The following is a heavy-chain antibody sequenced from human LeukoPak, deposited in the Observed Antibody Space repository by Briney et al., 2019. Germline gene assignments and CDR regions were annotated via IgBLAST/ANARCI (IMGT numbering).Heavy chain of an antibody. D-gene: IGHD6-19*01. CDR1: GFTFDDYA. J-gene: IGHJ6*02. CDR3: AKDFKAVAGGMDV. CDR2: ISWNSGSI. Sequence: GGSLRLSCAASGFTFDDYAMHWVRQAPGKGLEWVSGISWNSGSIGYADSVKGRFTISRDNAKNSLYLQMSSLRAEDTALYYCAKDFKAVAGGMDVWGQGTTVTVSS. V-gene: IGHV3-9*01.